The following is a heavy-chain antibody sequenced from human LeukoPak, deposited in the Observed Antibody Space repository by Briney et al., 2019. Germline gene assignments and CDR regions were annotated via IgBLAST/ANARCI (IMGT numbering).Heavy chain of an antibody. Sequence: PGGSLRLSCAASGFTFSSYTMSWVRQAPGKGLEWVSGISGSGDNTYYADSVKGRFTISRDNSKNTLYLQMNSLRAEDTAVYYCAKDARRYDSSGYYDYWGQGTLVTVSS. CDR2: ISGSGDNT. D-gene: IGHD3-22*01. V-gene: IGHV3-23*01. CDR1: GFTFSSYT. CDR3: AKDARRYDSSGYYDY. J-gene: IGHJ4*02.